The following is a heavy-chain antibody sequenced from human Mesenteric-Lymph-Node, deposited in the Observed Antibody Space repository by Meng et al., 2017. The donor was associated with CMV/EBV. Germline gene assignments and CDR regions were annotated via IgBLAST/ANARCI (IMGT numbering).Heavy chain of an antibody. CDR2: IRYDGTNK. CDR1: GFTFISYG. V-gene: IGHV3-30*02. D-gene: IGHD6-13*01. Sequence: GESLKISCAASGFTFISYGMHWVRQAPGKGLEWVAFIRYDGTNKYYANTVKGRFTISRDDSKNTLCLQMNSLRAEDTAVYYCAKGGIAAAGTVHYYAMDVWGQGTTVTVSS. CDR3: AKGGIAAAGTVHYYAMDV. J-gene: IGHJ6*02.